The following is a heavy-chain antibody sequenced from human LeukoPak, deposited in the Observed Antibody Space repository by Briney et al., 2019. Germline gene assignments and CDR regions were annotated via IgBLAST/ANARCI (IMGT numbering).Heavy chain of an antibody. Sequence: GGSLRLSCAASGFTFSSYAMSWVRQAPGKGLEWVALISYDGSTKYYADSVKGRFTISRDNSKNTLYLQVDSLRAEDTAVYYCTRPKQQMVPSYEYWGQGTLVTVSS. V-gene: IGHV3-30-3*01. D-gene: IGHD6-13*01. CDR1: GFTFSSYA. CDR3: TRPKQQMVPSYEY. J-gene: IGHJ4*02. CDR2: ISYDGSTK.